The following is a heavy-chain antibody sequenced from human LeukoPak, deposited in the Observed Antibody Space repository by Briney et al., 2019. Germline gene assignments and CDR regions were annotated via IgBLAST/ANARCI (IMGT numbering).Heavy chain of an antibody. CDR2: ISSSSTI. Sequence: GGSLRLSCAASGFTFSSYSMNWVRQAPGKGLEWVSYISSSSTIYNADSLKGRFTISRDNAKNSLYLQMNSLRAEDTAVYYCARESYYYDRSGYYPLDYWGQGTLVTVSS. CDR1: GFTFSSYS. V-gene: IGHV3-48*04. D-gene: IGHD3-22*01. J-gene: IGHJ4*02. CDR3: ARESYYYDRSGYYPLDY.